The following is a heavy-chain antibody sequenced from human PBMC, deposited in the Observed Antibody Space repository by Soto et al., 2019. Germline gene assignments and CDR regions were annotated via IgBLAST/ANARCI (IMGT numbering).Heavy chain of an antibody. CDR2: IRAYNGNT. Sequence: VACKGNGSPFTNYGISCLRHAPGQGLEWMGWIRAYNGNTNYAQKLQGRVTITTDTSTSTAYMELRSLRSDDTAVYYCARERDWWFDPWGQGTLVTVSS. J-gene: IGHJ5*02. D-gene: IGHD3-9*01. V-gene: IGHV1-18*04. CDR3: ARERDWWFDP. CDR1: GSPFTNYG.